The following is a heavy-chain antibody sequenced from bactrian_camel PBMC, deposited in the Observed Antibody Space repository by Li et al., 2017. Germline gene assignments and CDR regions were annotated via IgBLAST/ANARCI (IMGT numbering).Heavy chain of an antibody. Sequence: QVQLVESGGGLVQAGGSLRLSCAVSGLTFDDYPMGWFRQAPGKEYEDVSCIGHDGDHTYYSDPVKGRFTISRDIAANTLYLQMNNLKPEDTAVYYCAAMVEYGLGSAAEFGYWGQGTQVTVS. CDR3: AAMVEYGLGSAAEFGY. CDR2: IGHDGDHT. V-gene: IGHV3S61*01. D-gene: IGHD5*01. CDR1: GLTFDDYP. J-gene: IGHJ6*01.